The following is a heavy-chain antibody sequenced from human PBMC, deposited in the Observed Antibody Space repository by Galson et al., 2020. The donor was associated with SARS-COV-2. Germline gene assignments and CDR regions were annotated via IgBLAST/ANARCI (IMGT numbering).Heavy chain of an antibody. CDR3: ARAPLSYDSVIGYTRAYYFEA. Sequence: SVKVSCRDSGYTFNTYDINWVRQATGQALEWVGWMNPNSGNTDYAQEFQGRVTMTRDTSTSTAYMELRSLRSEDTAVYYCARAPLSYDSVIGYTRAYYFEAWGHGTLVTVSS. J-gene: IGHJ4*01. V-gene: IGHV1-8*01. CDR2: MNPNSGNT. D-gene: IGHD3-9*01. CDR1: GYTFNTYD.